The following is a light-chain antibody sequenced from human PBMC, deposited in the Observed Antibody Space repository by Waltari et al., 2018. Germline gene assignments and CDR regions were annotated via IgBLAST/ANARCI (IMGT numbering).Light chain of an antibody. CDR1: SPRIYS. CDR2: GKN. J-gene: IGLJ2*01. Sequence: SSELPHDPAVSVALGQTVRITCPGASPRIYSVSWFLQKPGQAPALVIYGKNSRPSGIPDRVSASSSGSTASLTSIGAQAEDEADYYCHSRDISGDVLIGGGTKLTVV. CDR3: HSRDISGDVL. V-gene: IGLV3-19*01.